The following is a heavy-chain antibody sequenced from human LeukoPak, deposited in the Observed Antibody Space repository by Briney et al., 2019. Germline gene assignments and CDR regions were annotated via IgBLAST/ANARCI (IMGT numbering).Heavy chain of an antibody. CDR1: GGTCSSYA. CDR3: AKVDYYGSGSYLFYYYMDV. V-gene: IGHV1-69*05. J-gene: IGHJ6*03. CDR2: IIPIFGTA. D-gene: IGHD3-10*01. Sequence: SVTVSCTASGGTCSSYAISWVRQAPGQGLEWMGGIIPIFGTANYAQKFQGRVTITTDESTSTAYMELSSLRSEDTAVYYCAKVDYYGSGSYLFYYYMDVWGKGTTVTVSS.